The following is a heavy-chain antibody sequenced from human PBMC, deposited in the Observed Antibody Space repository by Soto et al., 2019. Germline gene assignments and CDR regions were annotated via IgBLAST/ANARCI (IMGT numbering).Heavy chain of an antibody. Sequence: EVQLVESGGGLVKPGGSLRLSCAASGFTFSSYSMNWVRQAPGKGLEWVSSISSGSDYIFYADSVNGRFTISRDNAKNSLFLQMNSLTAEDTAVYYCARSPVGDAFNVWGQGTVVTVSS. CDR3: ARSPVGDAFNV. J-gene: IGHJ3*01. V-gene: IGHV3-21*01. CDR1: GFTFSSYS. CDR2: ISSGSDYI.